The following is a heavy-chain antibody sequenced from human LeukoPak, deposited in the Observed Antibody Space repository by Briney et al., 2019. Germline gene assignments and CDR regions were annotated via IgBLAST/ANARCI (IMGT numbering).Heavy chain of an antibody. CDR3: ARDMRSRDRWSGSYDYFDY. CDR2: IYTSGST. Sequence: PSETLSLTCTVSGGSISSYYWSWIRQPAGKGLEWIGRIYTSGSTNYNPSLKSRVTMSVDTSKNQFSLKLSSVTAADTAVYYCARDMRSRDRWSGSYDYFDYWGQGTLVTVSS. J-gene: IGHJ4*02. V-gene: IGHV4-4*07. CDR1: GGSISSYY. D-gene: IGHD1-26*01.